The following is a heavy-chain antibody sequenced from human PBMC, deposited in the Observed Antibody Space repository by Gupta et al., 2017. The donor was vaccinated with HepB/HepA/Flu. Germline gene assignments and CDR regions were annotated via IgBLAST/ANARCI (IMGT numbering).Heavy chain of an antibody. V-gene: IGHV3-33*01. CDR2: ILYNGSKK. CDR3: VRDPGTVGYYFDS. D-gene: IGHD3-10*01. Sequence: QVQLVESGGGVVQPGTSLRLSCVASGYTFRNYGMHWPRQAPGKGLDWVALILYNGSKKDYADSVKGRFTISRDDSKNTLYLQMNSLRADDTAVYYCVRDPGTVGYYFDSWGQGTLVTVSS. CDR1: GYTFRNYG. J-gene: IGHJ4*02.